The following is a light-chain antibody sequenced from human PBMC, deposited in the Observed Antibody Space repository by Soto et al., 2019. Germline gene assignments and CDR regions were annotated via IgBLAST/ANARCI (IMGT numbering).Light chain of an antibody. CDR3: QQYGSSPT. J-gene: IGKJ1*01. V-gene: IGKV3-20*01. CDR2: GAS. Sequence: EIVLTQSPGSLSLSPGERATLSCRASQTVTSNYLAWFQQKPGQAPRILIYGASSRATGIPDRFSGSGSGTDFTLTISRLEPEDFAVYYCQQYGSSPTFGQGTKVEI. CDR1: QTVTSNY.